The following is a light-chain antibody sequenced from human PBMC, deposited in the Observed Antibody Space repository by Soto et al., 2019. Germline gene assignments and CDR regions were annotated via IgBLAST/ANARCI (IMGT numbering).Light chain of an antibody. CDR2: GNS. J-gene: IGLJ1*01. CDR1: SSNIGAGYD. CDR3: QSYDSSLSGSYV. Sequence: QSARTQPPSVSGAPGQRVTISCTGSSSNIGAGYDVHWYQQLPGTAPKLLIYGNSNRPSRVPDRFSGSKSGTSASLAITGLQAEDEADYYCQSYDSSLSGSYVFGTGTKVTV. V-gene: IGLV1-40*01.